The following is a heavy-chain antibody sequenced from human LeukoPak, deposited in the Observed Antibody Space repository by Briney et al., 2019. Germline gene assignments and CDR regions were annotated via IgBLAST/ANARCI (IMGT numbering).Heavy chain of an antibody. J-gene: IGHJ4*02. D-gene: IGHD3-22*01. Sequence: ASVKVSCKASGGTFNTYAISWVRQAPGQGLEWMGWINPNSGGTNYAQKFQGRVTMTRDTSISTAYMKLSRLRSDDTAVYYCARASYYYDSSGYPGYYFDYWGQGTLVTVSS. CDR1: GGTFNTYA. CDR2: INPNSGGT. V-gene: IGHV1-2*02. CDR3: ARASYYYDSSGYPGYYFDY.